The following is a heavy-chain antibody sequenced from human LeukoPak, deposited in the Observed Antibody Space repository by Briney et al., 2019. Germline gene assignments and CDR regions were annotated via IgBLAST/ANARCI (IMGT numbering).Heavy chain of an antibody. J-gene: IGHJ4*02. Sequence: GGSLRLSCEASGFAFSDYWMHWIRQVPGKGPVWVSGINSIETTIIYADSVKGRFTISRDNIKNTLYLQMTRLRVEDTAIYYCARADFADYHFDYWGRGTLVTASS. V-gene: IGHV3-74*01. CDR2: INSIETTI. CDR1: GFAFSDYW. CDR3: ARADFADYHFDY. D-gene: IGHD4-17*01.